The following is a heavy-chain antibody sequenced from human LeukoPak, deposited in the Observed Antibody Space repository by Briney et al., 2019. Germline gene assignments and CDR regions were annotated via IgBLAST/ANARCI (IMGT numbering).Heavy chain of an antibody. CDR3: AKHLTRMSFFDY. CDR1: GFTFSSYS. J-gene: IGHJ4*02. V-gene: IGHV3-21*04. CDR2: ISSSSNYI. Sequence: GGSLRLSCAASGFTFSSYSMNWVRQAPGKGLEWVSSISSSSNYIYYADSVKGRFTISRDNAKNSLYLQMNSLRAEDTAIYYCAKHLTRMSFFDYWGQGTLATVSS.